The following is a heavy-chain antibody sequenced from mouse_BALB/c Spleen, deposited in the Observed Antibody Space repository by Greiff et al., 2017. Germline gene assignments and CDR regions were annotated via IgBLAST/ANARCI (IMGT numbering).Heavy chain of an antibody. Sequence: QVHVKQSGAELARPGASVKLSCKASGYTFTSYWMQWVKQRPGQGLEWIGAIYPGDGDTRYTQKFKGKATLTADKSSSTAYMQLSSLASEDSAVYYCARDAMDYWGQGTSVTVSS. J-gene: IGHJ4*01. CDR2: IYPGDGDT. V-gene: IGHV1-87*01. CDR3: ARDAMDY. CDR1: GYTFTSYW.